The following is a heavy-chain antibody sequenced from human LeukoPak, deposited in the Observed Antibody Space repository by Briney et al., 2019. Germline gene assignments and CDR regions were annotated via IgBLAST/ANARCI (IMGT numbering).Heavy chain of an antibody. CDR1: GYTFTGYY. D-gene: IGHD3-10*01. CDR3: ARDFEGREYHNWFDP. V-gene: IGHV1-2*02. Sequence: APVKVSCKASGYTFTGYYMHWVRQAPGQGLEWMGWINPNSGGTNYAQKFQGRVTMTRDTSISTACMELSRLRSDDTAVYYCARDFEGREYHNWFDPWGQGTLVTVSS. J-gene: IGHJ5*02. CDR2: INPNSGGT.